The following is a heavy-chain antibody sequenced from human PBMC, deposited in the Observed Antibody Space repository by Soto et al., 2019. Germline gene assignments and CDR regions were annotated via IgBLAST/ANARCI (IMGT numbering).Heavy chain of an antibody. CDR2: ISYDGSNK. CDR1: GFTVSSYA. Sequence: GGSLRLSCATSGFTVSSYAMHWVRQATGKGLEWVAVISYDGSNKYYADSVKGRFNNSRDNSKSTLYLQMNSLRAEDTALYYCAKGRSYYYYYGVDVWGQGTTVTVSS. CDR3: AKGRSYYYYYGVDV. V-gene: IGHV3-30-3*01. J-gene: IGHJ6*02.